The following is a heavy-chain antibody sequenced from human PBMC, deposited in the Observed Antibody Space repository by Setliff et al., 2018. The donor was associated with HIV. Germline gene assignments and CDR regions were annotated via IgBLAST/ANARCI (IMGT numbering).Heavy chain of an antibody. Sequence: PSETLSLTCAVSDYSISSDYYWNWIRQPAGKGLEWIGRVYASAYSNYNPSLKSRVTMSVDTSQNQFSLKLRSVNAADTAVYYCARDWVTRSNYYGSGSPWYFDFWGRGILVTVSS. J-gene: IGHJ2*01. V-gene: IGHV4-4*07. CDR3: ARDWVTRSNYYGSGSPWYFDF. D-gene: IGHD3-10*01. CDR1: DYSISSDYY. CDR2: VYASAYS.